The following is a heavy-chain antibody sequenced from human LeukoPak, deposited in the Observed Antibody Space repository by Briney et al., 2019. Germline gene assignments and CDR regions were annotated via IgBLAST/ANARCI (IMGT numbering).Heavy chain of an antibody. CDR2: INPNSGGT. CDR1: GYTFTGYY. V-gene: IGHV1-2*02. Sequence: ASVKVSCKASGYTFTGYYMHWVRQAPGQGLQWMGWINPNSGGTNYAQKFQGRVTMTRDTSISTAYMELSRLRSDDTAVYYCARDLGSGSSGGGYWGQGTLVTVSS. J-gene: IGHJ4*02. D-gene: IGHD3-10*01. CDR3: ARDLGSGSSGGGY.